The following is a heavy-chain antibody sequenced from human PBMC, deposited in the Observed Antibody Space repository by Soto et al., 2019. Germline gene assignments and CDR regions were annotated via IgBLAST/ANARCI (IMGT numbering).Heavy chain of an antibody. CDR2: IYYSGST. D-gene: IGHD3-3*01. Sequence: SETLSLTCTVSGGSISSYYWSWIRQPPGKGLEWIGYIYYSGSTNYNPSLKSRVAISVDTSKNQFSLKLSSVTAADTAVYYCARQRFPYGMDVWGQGTTVTVSS. J-gene: IGHJ6*02. CDR1: GGSISSYY. V-gene: IGHV4-59*01. CDR3: ARQRFPYGMDV.